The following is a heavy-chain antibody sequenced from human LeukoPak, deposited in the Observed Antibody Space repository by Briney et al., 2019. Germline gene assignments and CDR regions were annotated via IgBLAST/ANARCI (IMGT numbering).Heavy chain of an antibody. CDR2: INHSGST. D-gene: IGHD5-18*01. CDR3: ARGAPKEIQLWLRLRGVAFDI. J-gene: IGHJ3*02. V-gene: IGHV4-34*01. CDR1: GGSFSGYY. Sequence: PSETLSLTCAVYGGSFSGYYWSWIRQPPGEGLEWIGEINHSGSTNYNPSLKSRVTISVDTSKNQFSLKLNSVTAADTAVYYCARGAPKEIQLWLRLRGVAFDIWGQGTMVTVSS.